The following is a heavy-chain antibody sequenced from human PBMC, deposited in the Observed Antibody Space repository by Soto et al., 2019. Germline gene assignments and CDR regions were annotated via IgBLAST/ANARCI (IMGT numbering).Heavy chain of an antibody. D-gene: IGHD5-18*01. CDR2: MYYRGNT. Sequence: DALSLTGIVSDRSISNDYWIWIRQPPGKGLEWIGYMYYRGNTNANPSLKSRVTLSLDKSKNHFSLMLSSVTAADTAIYYCARDRTSAGGYSRGWFDPWGPGTLVTVSS. V-gene: IGHV4-59*12. J-gene: IGHJ5*02. CDR1: DRSISNDY. CDR3: ARDRTSAGGYSRGWFDP.